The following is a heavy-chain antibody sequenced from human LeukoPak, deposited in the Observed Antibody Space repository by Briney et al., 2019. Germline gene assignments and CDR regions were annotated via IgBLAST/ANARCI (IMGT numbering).Heavy chain of an antibody. D-gene: IGHD5-12*01. CDR1: GYSFNSYW. CDR2: IYPGDSDT. Sequence: GESLKISCKGSGYSFNSYWVGWVRQMPGKGLEWMGIIYPGDSDTRYSPSFQGQVTISADKSISTAYLQWSSLKASDTAMYYCARLPGIVATIERYFDYWGQGTLVTVSS. V-gene: IGHV5-51*01. J-gene: IGHJ4*02. CDR3: ARLPGIVATIERYFDY.